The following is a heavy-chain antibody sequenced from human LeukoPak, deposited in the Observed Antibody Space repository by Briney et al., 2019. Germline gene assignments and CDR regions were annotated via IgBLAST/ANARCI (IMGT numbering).Heavy chain of an antibody. Sequence: SETLSLTCTVSGGSVSSGSYYWSWIRQPPGKGLEWIGCIYYSRSTNYNPSLKIRVTISVDTSKHQFSLKLSSVTAADTAVYYCARVASTGPFDYWGQGTLVTV. J-gene: IGHJ4*02. CDR2: IYYSRST. V-gene: IGHV4-61*01. CDR3: ARVASTGPFDY. D-gene: IGHD2-8*02. CDR1: GGSVSSGSYY.